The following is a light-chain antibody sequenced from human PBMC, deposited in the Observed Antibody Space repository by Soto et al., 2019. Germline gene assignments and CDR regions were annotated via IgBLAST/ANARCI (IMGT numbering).Light chain of an antibody. V-gene: IGKV3-20*01. CDR3: QQYGSSPGT. CDR2: GAS. Sequence: EIVLTQSPGTLSLSPGERATLSCRASQSVSSSYLVWYQQKPGQAPRLLIYGASSRATGIPDRFSGSGSGTDFTLTISRLEPEYFAVYYCQQYGSSPGTFGQGTKVEIK. J-gene: IGKJ1*01. CDR1: QSVSSSY.